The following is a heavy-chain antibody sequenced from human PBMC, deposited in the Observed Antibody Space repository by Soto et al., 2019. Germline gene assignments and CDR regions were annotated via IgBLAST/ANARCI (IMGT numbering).Heavy chain of an antibody. CDR3: ARHNEPLFFGYYYDMDV. J-gene: IGHJ6*02. D-gene: IGHD1-1*01. CDR1: GGSISSSSYY. V-gene: IGHV4-39*01. Sequence: QLQLQESGPGLVKPSETLSLTCTVSGGSISSSSYYWGWIRQPPGKGLEWIGSIYYSGYTYYNPSAKSRATRSVDTSKIQFSLKQSSVTAADTAVYYCARHNEPLFFGYYYDMDVWGQGTTVTVSS. CDR2: IYYSGYT.